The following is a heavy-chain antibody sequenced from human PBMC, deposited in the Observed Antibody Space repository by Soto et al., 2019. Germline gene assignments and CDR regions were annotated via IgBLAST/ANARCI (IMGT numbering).Heavy chain of an antibody. V-gene: IGHV3-30*18. CDR2: ISYDGSNK. CDR1: GFTFSSYG. J-gene: IGHJ4*02. D-gene: IGHD1-1*01. Sequence: QVPLVESGGGVVQPGRSLRLSCAASGFTFSSYGMHWVRQAPGKGLEWVAVISYDGSNKYYADSVKGRFTISRDNSKNTLYLQMNSLRAEDTAVYYCAKDRNDPDDYWGQGTLVTVSS. CDR3: AKDRNDPDDY.